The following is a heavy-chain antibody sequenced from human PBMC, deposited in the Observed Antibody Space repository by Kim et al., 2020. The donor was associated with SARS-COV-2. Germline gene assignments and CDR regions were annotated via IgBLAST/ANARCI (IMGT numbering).Heavy chain of an antibody. J-gene: IGHJ4*02. Sequence: GGSLRLSCAASGFTFSSYGMHWVRQAPGKGLEWVAVISYDGSNKYYADSVKGRFTISRDNSKNTLYLQMTSLRAEDTAVYYCAKATFYGSGRCLDYGGQG. CDR2: ISYDGSNK. CDR1: GFTFSSYG. CDR3: AKATFYGSGRCLDY. V-gene: IGHV3-30*18. D-gene: IGHD3-10*01.